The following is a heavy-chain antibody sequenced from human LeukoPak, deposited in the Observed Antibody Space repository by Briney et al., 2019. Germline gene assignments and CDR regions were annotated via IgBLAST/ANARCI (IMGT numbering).Heavy chain of an antibody. V-gene: IGHV1-2*02. CDR1: GYTFTGYY. CDR2: INPNSGGT. CDR3: ARDNSMHERGWWFDP. D-gene: IGHD1-1*01. Sequence: GASVKVSCKASGYTFTGYYMHWGRQAPGQGLEWMGWINPNSGGTNYAQKFQGRVTMTRDTSISTAYMELSSLKSDDTAVYYCARDNSMHERGWWFDPWGQGTLVTVSS. J-gene: IGHJ5*02.